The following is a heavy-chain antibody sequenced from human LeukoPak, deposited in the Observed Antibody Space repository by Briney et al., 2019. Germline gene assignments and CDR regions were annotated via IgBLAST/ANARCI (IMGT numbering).Heavy chain of an antibody. CDR3: ASYYDSSDAEYFQH. Sequence: HPGGSLRLSCAASGFTFSSSAMSWVRQVPGKGLEWVSGISASGGSTNYADSVRGRFTISRDNAKNSLYLQMNSLRAEDTAVYYCASYYDSSDAEYFQHWGQGTLVTVSS. CDR2: ISASGGST. D-gene: IGHD3-22*01. CDR1: GFTFSSSA. V-gene: IGHV3-23*01. J-gene: IGHJ1*01.